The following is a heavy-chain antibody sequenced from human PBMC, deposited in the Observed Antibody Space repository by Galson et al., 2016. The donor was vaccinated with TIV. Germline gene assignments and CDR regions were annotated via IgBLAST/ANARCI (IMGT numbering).Heavy chain of an antibody. CDR1: GFTFGSYG. CDR3: AREFRDYYFDY. Sequence: SLRLSCAASGFTFGSYGMHWVRLAPGKGLEWLAGVWYDGSHEQSADSVRGRFIISRDNSKKTLYLQMNTLRAEDPAVYYCAREFRDYYFDYWGRGTLLTVSP. D-gene: IGHD3/OR15-3a*01. J-gene: IGHJ4*02. V-gene: IGHV3-33*01. CDR2: VWYDGSHE.